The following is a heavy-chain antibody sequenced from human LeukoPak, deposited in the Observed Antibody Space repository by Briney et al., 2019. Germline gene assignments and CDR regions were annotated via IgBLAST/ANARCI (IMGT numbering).Heavy chain of an antibody. D-gene: IGHD4-17*01. CDR2: ISYDGSNK. Sequence: GGSLRLFCAASGFTFSSYGMHWVRQAPGKGLEWVAVISYDGSNKYYADSVKGRFTISRDNSKNTLYLQMNSLRAEDTAVYYCAKDLELKTGYGDYRLSYYYYGMDVWGQGTTVTVSS. V-gene: IGHV3-30*18. CDR1: GFTFSSYG. J-gene: IGHJ6*02. CDR3: AKDLELKTGYGDYRLSYYYYGMDV.